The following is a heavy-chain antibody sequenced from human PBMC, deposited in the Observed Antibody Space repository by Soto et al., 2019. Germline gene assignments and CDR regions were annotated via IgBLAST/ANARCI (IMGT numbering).Heavy chain of an antibody. CDR1: GFTFSSYG. V-gene: IGHV3-30*18. CDR3: AKDVRAAAGPLDY. Sequence: QVQLVESGGGVVQPGRSLRLSCAASGFTFSSYGMHWVRQAPGKGLEWVAVISYDGSNKYYADSVKGRFTISRDNSKNTLYLQMNSLRAEDTAVYYCAKDVRAAAGPLDYWGQGTLVTVSS. J-gene: IGHJ4*02. CDR2: ISYDGSNK. D-gene: IGHD6-13*01.